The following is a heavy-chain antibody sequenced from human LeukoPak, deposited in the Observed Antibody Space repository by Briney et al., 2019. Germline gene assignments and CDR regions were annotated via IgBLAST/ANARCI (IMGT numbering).Heavy chain of an antibody. Sequence: GASVKVSCKASGYTFTGYYIHWVRQAPGQGLEWVGWINPNSGGTNYAQKFQGRVTVTRDTSISTAYMELSRLRSDDTAVYYCARSYSSSWYDMSAFDIWGQGTMVTVSS. D-gene: IGHD6-13*01. CDR2: INPNSGGT. CDR1: GYTFTGYY. V-gene: IGHV1-2*02. J-gene: IGHJ3*02. CDR3: ARSYSSSWYDMSAFDI.